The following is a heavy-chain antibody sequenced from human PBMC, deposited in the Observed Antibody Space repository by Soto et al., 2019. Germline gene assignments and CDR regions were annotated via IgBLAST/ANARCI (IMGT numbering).Heavy chain of an antibody. D-gene: IGHD2-15*01. CDR3: ARAPDCGEGSCYRHFDL. CDR2: ISGSGDVI. J-gene: IGHJ4*02. CDR1: AFKFSDYY. Sequence: QVQLVESGGGLVKPGGSLRLSCAASAFKFSDYYMSWVRQAPGKGLEWVSYISGSGDVIYYADSVKGRFTISRDNDKKSVHLQMDTLRAEDTALYYCARAPDCGEGSCYRHFDLWGKGTRVAVSS. V-gene: IGHV3-11*01.